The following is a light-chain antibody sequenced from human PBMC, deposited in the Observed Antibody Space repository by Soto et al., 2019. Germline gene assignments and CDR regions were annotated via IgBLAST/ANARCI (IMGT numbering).Light chain of an antibody. CDR3: QQTYSTLST. V-gene: IGKV1-39*01. Sequence: DIQMTQSPSSLSASVGDRVTITCRASQSISSYLHWYQQKPGKAPKLLIYAASSLQSGVPSRFSGSGSGTDFTLTISSLQPGDFATYYCQQTYSTLSTFGQGTKLEIK. CDR1: QSISSY. J-gene: IGKJ2*01. CDR2: AAS.